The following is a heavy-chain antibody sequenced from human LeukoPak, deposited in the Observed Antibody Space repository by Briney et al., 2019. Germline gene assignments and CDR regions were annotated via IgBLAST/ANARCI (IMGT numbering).Heavy chain of an antibody. CDR3: AKDLRCSSTSCWGNDY. Sequence: PGGSLRLSCVASGFTFSTYAMSWVRQAPGKGLEWVSAISGSGGSTYYADSVKGRFTMSRDNSKNTLYLQMNSLRAEDTAVYYCAKDLRCSSTSCWGNDYWGQGTLVTVSS. J-gene: IGHJ4*02. CDR1: GFTFSTYA. CDR2: ISGSGGST. V-gene: IGHV3-23*01. D-gene: IGHD2-2*01.